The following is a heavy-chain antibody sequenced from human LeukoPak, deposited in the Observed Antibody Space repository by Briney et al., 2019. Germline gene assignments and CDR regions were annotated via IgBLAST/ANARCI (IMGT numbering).Heavy chain of an antibody. J-gene: IGHJ4*02. Sequence: GGSLRLSCAASGFTFSTYTMNWVRQAPGKGLGWVSTVSDSSDVHYSDSVKGRFTISRDNARNSLYLQMNSLRDEDTAVYYCARDGLHTAHFDYWGQGTLVTVSS. CDR2: VSDSSDV. D-gene: IGHD5-18*01. V-gene: IGHV3-48*02. CDR1: GFTFSTYT. CDR3: ARDGLHTAHFDY.